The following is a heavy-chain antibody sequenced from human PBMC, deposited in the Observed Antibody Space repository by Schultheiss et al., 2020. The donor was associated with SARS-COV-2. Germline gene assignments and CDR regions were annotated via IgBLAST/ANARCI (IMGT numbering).Heavy chain of an antibody. CDR2: IYYSGST. CDR1: GGSISSGDYY. CDR3: ARAPKKRITIFGVVTHHDY. D-gene: IGHD3-3*01. Sequence: SETLSLTCTVSGGSISSGDYYWSWIRQPPGKGLEWIGFIYYSGSTHYNPSLKSRLTISVDTSEKQFSLKLSSVTAADTAVYYCARAPKKRITIFGVVTHHDYWGQGTLVTVSS. J-gene: IGHJ4*02. V-gene: IGHV4-30-4*01.